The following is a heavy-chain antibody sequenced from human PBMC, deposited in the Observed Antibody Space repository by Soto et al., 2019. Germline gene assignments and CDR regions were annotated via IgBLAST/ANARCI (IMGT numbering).Heavy chain of an antibody. CDR1: GFTFSSYA. CDR3: AKDSAAAVAVVFDY. Sequence: GESLKISCAASGFTFSSYAMSWVRQAPGKGLEWVSAISGSGGSTYYADSVKGRFTISRDNSKNTLYLQMNSLRAEDTAVYYCAKDSAAAVAVVFDYWGQGTLVTVSS. V-gene: IGHV3-23*01. D-gene: IGHD6-19*01. J-gene: IGHJ4*02. CDR2: ISGSGGST.